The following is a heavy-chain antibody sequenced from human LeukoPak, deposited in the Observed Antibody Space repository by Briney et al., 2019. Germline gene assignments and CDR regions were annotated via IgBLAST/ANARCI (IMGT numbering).Heavy chain of an antibody. V-gene: IGHV3-30*18. CDR1: GFTFSSYG. CDR3: AKDRGYSYGNIGSFDY. D-gene: IGHD5-18*01. J-gene: IGHJ4*02. CDR2: ISYDGSNK. Sequence: GGSLRLSCAASGFTFSSYGMHWVRQAPGKGLEWVAVISYDGSNKYYADSVKGRFTISRDNSKNTLYLQMNSLRAEDTAVYYCAKDRGYSYGNIGSFDYWGQGTLVTVSS.